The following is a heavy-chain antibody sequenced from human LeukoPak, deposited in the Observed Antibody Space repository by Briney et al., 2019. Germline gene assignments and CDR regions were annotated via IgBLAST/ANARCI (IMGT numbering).Heavy chain of an antibody. Sequence: PGGSLRLSCAASGFTLSSYAMHWVRQAPGKGLEWVAVISYDGGNKYYADSVKGRFSISRDNSKSTLYLQMNSLRAEDTAVYYCATVHSSGWPWGAFDIWGQGTMVTVSS. CDR3: ATVHSSGWPWGAFDI. CDR1: GFTLSSYA. J-gene: IGHJ3*02. V-gene: IGHV3-30-3*01. CDR2: ISYDGGNK. D-gene: IGHD6-19*01.